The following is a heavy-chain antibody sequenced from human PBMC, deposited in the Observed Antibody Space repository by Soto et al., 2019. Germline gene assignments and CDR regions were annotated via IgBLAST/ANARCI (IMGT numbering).Heavy chain of an antibody. V-gene: IGHV4-39*01. J-gene: IGHJ5*02. D-gene: IGHD3-22*01. Sequence: SETLSLSCSVSGDSISNSRFYWAWIRQPPGEGLEWIGSIYHTGNAYYNPSLKSRVTIFVDTSKNQFSLKLTSVTAADTDLYYCARDYFDSSDYTTNWFDPWGQGTLVTVSS. CDR2: IYHTGNA. CDR3: ARDYFDSSDYTTNWFDP. CDR1: GDSISNSRFY.